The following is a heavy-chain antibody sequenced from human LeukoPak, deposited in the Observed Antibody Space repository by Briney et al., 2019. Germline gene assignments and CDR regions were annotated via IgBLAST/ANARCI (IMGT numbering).Heavy chain of an antibody. D-gene: IGHD4-17*01. CDR1: GYFITSGYY. J-gene: IGHJ5*02. Sequence: KSSETLSLTCTVSGYFITSGYYWGWIRQSPGKGLEWIGSIYHSGTTYFNPSLKSRVTISVDTSKSQFALKLNSVTAADTAVYYCASLTTIYSWFDPWGQGILVTVSS. CDR3: ASLTTIYSWFDP. CDR2: IYHSGTT. V-gene: IGHV4-38-2*02.